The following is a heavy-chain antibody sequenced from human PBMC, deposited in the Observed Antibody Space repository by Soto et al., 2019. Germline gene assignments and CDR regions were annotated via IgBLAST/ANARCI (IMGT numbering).Heavy chain of an antibody. Sequence: PCVPQRHPCSASGCTISSYAMHWVRQAPEKGLKYVTSISTNGGSTHYADSVKDRFTISRDNSKNTQYLQMSSLRADDTVVYYCVKGEYYYDSSGYYPFDYWGQGTLVTGSS. J-gene: IGHJ4*02. V-gene: IGHV3-64D*06. CDR3: VKGEYYYDSSGYYPFDY. CDR2: ISTNGGST. D-gene: IGHD3-22*01. CDR1: GCTISSYA.